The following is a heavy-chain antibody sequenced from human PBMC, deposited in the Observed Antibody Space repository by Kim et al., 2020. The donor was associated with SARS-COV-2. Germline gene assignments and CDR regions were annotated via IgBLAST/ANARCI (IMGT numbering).Heavy chain of an antibody. J-gene: IGHJ6*02. D-gene: IGHD4-17*01. CDR3: ARDPIAPDYGGNSVAYGMDV. CDR2: ISSSSSYT. V-gene: IGHV3-11*05. Sequence: GGSLRLSCAASGFTFSDYYMSWIRQAPGKGLEWVSYISSSSSYTNYADSVKGRFTISRDNAKNSLYLQMNSLRAEDTAVYYCARDPIAPDYGGNSVAYGMDVWGQGTTVTVSS. CDR1: GFTFSDYY.